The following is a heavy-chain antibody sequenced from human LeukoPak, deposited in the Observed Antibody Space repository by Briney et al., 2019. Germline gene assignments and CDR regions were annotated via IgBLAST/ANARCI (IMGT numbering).Heavy chain of an antibody. J-gene: IGHJ5*02. V-gene: IGHV3-48*04. CDR3: ARDAELWSGELSWFDP. Sequence: GGSLRLSCAASGFTFSSYSMNWVRQAPGKGLEWVSYISSSSSTIYYADSVKGRFTISRDNAKNSLYLQMNSLRAEDTAVYYCARDAELWSGELSWFDPWGQGTLVTVSS. CDR2: ISSSSSTI. D-gene: IGHD3-10*01. CDR1: GFTFSSYS.